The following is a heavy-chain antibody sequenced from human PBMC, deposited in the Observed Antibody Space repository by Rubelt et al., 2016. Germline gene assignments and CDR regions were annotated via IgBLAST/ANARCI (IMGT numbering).Heavy chain of an antibody. V-gene: IGHV3-23*01. Sequence: APGKGLEWVSAISGSGGSTYYADSVKGRFTISRDNSKNTLYLQMNSLRAEDMAVYYCARSHRGRDIVVVPAAPNFDYWGQGTLVTVSS. CDR3: ARSHRGRDIVVVPAAPNFDY. J-gene: IGHJ4*02. D-gene: IGHD2-2*01. CDR2: ISGSGGST.